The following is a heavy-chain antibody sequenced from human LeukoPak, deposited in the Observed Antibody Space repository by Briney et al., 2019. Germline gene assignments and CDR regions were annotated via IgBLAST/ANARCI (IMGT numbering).Heavy chain of an antibody. V-gene: IGHV1-69*04. CDR2: IIPILGIA. D-gene: IGHD3-10*01. J-gene: IGHJ6*02. CDR3: KRDYYGSGSYYSDYYYGMDV. Sequence: SVKVSCKASGGTFSSYAISWVRQAPGQGLEWMGRIIPILGIANYAQKFQGRVTITADKSTSTAYMELSSLRSEDTAVYYCKRDYYGSGSYYSDYYYGMDVWGQGTTVTVSS. CDR1: GGTFSSYA.